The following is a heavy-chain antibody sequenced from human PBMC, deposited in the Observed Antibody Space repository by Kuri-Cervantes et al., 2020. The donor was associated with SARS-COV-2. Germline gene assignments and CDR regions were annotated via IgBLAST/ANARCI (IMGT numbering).Heavy chain of an antibody. CDR1: GFTFSAYA. D-gene: IGHD3-10*01. CDR3: ARDDRAGHFDV. CDR2: VRPDGNSK. J-gene: IGHJ3*01. Sequence: GGSLRLSCAASGFTFSAYAMSWVRQAPGKGLEWVGNVRPDGNSKGYVDAVKGRFTIPRDNAKNSLYLQMDSPSAEDTAVYYCARDDRAGHFDVWGQGTMVTVSS. V-gene: IGHV3-7*03.